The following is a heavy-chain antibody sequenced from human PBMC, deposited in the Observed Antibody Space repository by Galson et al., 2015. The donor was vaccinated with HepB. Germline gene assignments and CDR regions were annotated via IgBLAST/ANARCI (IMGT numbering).Heavy chain of an antibody. V-gene: IGHV3-7*03. CDR1: GFTFSSYW. D-gene: IGHD1-20*01. J-gene: IGHJ3*02. CDR2: IKQDGSEK. CDR3: ARDHNYPDAFDI. Sequence: SLRLSCAASGFTFSSYWMSWFRQAPGKGLEWVANIKQDGSEKYYVDSVKGRFTISRANAKNSLYLQMNSLRAEHTAVYYCARDHNYPDAFDIWGQGTMVTVSS.